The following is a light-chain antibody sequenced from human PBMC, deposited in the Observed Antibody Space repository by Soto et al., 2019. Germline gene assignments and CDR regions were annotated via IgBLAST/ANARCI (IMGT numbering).Light chain of an antibody. Sequence: EIVMTQSPATLAASPGERATLSCRASQSVSSYLAWYQQKPGQAPRLLIYDASNRATGIPARFSGSGSGTDFTLTISSLEPEDFAVYYCQQRSNLVTFGQGTRLEI. CDR1: QSVSSY. J-gene: IGKJ5*01. CDR3: QQRSNLVT. V-gene: IGKV3-11*01. CDR2: DAS.